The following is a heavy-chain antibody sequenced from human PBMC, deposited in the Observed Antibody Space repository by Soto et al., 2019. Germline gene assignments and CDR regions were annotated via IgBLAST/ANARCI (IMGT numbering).Heavy chain of an antibody. CDR1: GFTFSSYW. CDR2: INSDGSST. V-gene: IGHV3-74*01. CDR3: ARGSHCSGGSCKSYNWFDP. Sequence: GGSLRLSCAASGFTFSSYWMHWVRQAPGKGLVWVSRINSDGSSTSYADSVKGRFTISRDNAKNTLYLQMNSLRAEDTAVYYCARGSHCSGGSCKSYNWFDPWGQGTLVTVSS. J-gene: IGHJ5*02. D-gene: IGHD2-15*01.